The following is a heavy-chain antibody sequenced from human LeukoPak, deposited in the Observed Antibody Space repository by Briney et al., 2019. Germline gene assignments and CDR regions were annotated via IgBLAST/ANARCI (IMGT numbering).Heavy chain of an antibody. D-gene: IGHD4-17*01. Sequence: GGSLRLSCAASGFTFSNAWMNWVRQAPGKGLEWVGRIKSKTDGGTTDYAAPVKGRFIISRDDSKNTLYLQMNSLKTEDTAVYYCTFNDYGDYLDAFDIWGQGTRVTVSS. CDR2: IKSKTDGGTT. CDR1: GFTFSNAW. J-gene: IGHJ3*02. CDR3: TFNDYGDYLDAFDI. V-gene: IGHV3-15*01.